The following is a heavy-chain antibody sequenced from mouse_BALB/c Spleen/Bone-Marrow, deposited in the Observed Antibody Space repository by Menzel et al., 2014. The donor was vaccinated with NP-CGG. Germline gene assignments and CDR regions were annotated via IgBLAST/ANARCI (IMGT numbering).Heavy chain of an antibody. CDR3: ARYDGYFGC. V-gene: IGHV1-54*01. Sequence: VQLQQSGAELVRPGTSVKVSCKASGYAFTDYLMEWLKQRPGQGLEWIGVINPGSGSTNYNEKFKDKATLTADKSSSTAYMQLSSLTSDDSAVYFCARYDGYFGCWGQGTILPVSS. CDR1: GYAFTDYL. CDR2: INPGSGST. J-gene: IGHJ2*01. D-gene: IGHD2-3*01.